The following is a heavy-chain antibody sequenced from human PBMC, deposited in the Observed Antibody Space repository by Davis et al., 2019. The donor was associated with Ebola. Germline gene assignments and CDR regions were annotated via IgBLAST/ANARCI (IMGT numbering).Heavy chain of an antibody. CDR2: IKSDGSTI. CDR3: ARFSRGSIESY. D-gene: IGHD6-6*01. Sequence: PGGSLRLSCPASGFSFSGYWMHWVRHAPGKGLVWVSRIKSDGSTISYADSVKGRFTISRDNAKNALYLQMNSLRVEDTAVYYCARFSRGSIESYWGQGTLVTVSS. V-gene: IGHV3-74*01. CDR1: GFSFSGYW. J-gene: IGHJ4*02.